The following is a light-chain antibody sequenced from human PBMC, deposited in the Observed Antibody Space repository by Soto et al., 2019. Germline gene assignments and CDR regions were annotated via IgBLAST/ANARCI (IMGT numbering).Light chain of an antibody. CDR1: RSNIGKNY. CDR3: ATWDDSLNGDV. J-gene: IGLJ1*01. V-gene: IGLV1-47*01. Sequence: QSVLTQPPSASGTPGQRVSISCSGSRSNIGKNYVYWLQQLPGTAPKLLIYRDNQRPSGVPDRFSGSRSGTSASLAISGLRSEDEADYFCATWDDSLNGDVFGTGTKLTVL. CDR2: RDN.